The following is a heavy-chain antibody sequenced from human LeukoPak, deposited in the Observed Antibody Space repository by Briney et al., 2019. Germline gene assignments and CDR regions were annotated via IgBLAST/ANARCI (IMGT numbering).Heavy chain of an antibody. J-gene: IGHJ6*02. D-gene: IGHD6-6*01. CDR3: ARDPYSSTWSYGMDV. Sequence: PGGSLRLSCAASGFTFSSYCMSWVRQAPGKGLEWVANIKQNRSEGTKVYSVKGRVTISRENAKNSQFLQMNTMRAKDTAVYYCARDPYSSTWSYGMDVWGQGTTVTVSS. CDR1: GFTFSSYC. CDR2: IKQNRSEG. V-gene: IGHV3-7*05.